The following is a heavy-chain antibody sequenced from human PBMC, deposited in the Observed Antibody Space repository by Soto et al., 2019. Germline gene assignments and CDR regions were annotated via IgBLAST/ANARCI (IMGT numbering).Heavy chain of an antibody. J-gene: IGHJ4*02. CDR3: ARGAYSSGWFWFDY. D-gene: IGHD6-19*01. Sequence: ESGGGLVKPGGSLRLSCAASGFTFSSYSMNWVRQAPGKGLEWVSSISSSSSYIYYADSVKGRFTISRDNAKNSLYLQMNSLRAEDTAVYYCARGAYSSGWFWFDYWGQGTLVTVSS. V-gene: IGHV3-21*01. CDR1: GFTFSSYS. CDR2: ISSSSSYI.